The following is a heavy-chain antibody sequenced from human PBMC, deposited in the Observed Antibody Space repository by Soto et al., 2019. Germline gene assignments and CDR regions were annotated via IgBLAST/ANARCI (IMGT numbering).Heavy chain of an antibody. CDR2: ISVSGDST. V-gene: IGHV3-23*01. CDR1: GFTFTLCE. Sequence: GGSLRLSCAASGFTFTLCEMAWARRAPGKGLEWVSSISVSGDSTFYADSVKGRSTISRDNSNNMLFLQMSSLRPDDSAVYLCAKIRDGSGIDQWGQGTQVTVSS. D-gene: IGHD3-22*01. J-gene: IGHJ5*02. CDR3: AKIRDGSGIDQ.